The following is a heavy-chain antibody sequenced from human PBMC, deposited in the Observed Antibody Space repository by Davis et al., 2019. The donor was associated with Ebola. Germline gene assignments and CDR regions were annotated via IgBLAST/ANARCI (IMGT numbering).Heavy chain of an antibody. D-gene: IGHD2-15*01. J-gene: IGHJ5*02. CDR2: ISSSGSTI. V-gene: IGHV3-11*01. CDR3: ARAYSGYCSGGSCYGGWFDP. CDR1: GFTFSDYY. Sequence: GESLKISCAASGFTFSDYYMSWIRQAPGKGLEWVSYISSSGSTIYYADSVKGRFTISRDNAKNSLYLQMNSLRAEDTAVYYCARAYSGYCSGGSCYGGWFDPWGQGTLVTVSS.